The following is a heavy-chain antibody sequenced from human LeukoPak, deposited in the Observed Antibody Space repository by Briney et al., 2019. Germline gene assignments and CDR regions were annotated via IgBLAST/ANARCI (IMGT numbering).Heavy chain of an antibody. J-gene: IGHJ5*02. CDR1: GGSFSGYY. D-gene: IGHD3-10*01. CDR3: ARSPRYEDYYGSGSNWFDP. V-gene: IGHV4-34*01. CDR2: INHSGST. Sequence: PSETLSLTCAVYGGSFSGYYWSWIRQPPGKGLEWIGEINHSGSTNYNPSLKSRVTISVDTSKNQFSLKLSSVTAADTAVYYCARSPRYEDYYGSGSNWFDPWGQGTLVTVSS.